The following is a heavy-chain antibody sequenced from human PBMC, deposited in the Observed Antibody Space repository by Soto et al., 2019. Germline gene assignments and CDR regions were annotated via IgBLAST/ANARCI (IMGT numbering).Heavy chain of an antibody. Sequence: SVKVSCKASGGTFSSYAISWVRQAPGQGLEWMGGIIPIFGTANYAQKFQGRVTITADESTSTAYMELSSLRSEDTAVYYCATYDSSGYSIDYWGQGTLVTVSS. J-gene: IGHJ4*02. D-gene: IGHD3-22*01. V-gene: IGHV1-69*13. CDR3: ATYDSSGYSIDY. CDR2: IIPIFGTA. CDR1: GGTFSSYA.